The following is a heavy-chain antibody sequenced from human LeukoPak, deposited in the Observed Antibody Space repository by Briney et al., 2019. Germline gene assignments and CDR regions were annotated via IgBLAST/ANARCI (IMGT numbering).Heavy chain of an antibody. CDR2: IYYSGST. CDR3: ARSKGYYDILTGYSFDY. Sequence: SETLSHTCTVSGGSFSSGSYYWSWIRQPPGKGLEWIGYIYYSGSTNYNPSLKSRVTISVDTSKNQFSLKLSSATAADTAVYYCARSKGYYDILTGYSFDYWGQGTLVTVSS. D-gene: IGHD3-9*01. J-gene: IGHJ4*02. CDR1: GGSFSSGSYY. V-gene: IGHV4-61*01.